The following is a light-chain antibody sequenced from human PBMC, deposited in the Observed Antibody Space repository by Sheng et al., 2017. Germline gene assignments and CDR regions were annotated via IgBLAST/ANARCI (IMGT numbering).Light chain of an antibody. CDR1: QSVSSN. J-gene: IGKJ4*01. CDR2: DAS. V-gene: IGKV3-11*01. CDR3: QQRSNWPLT. Sequence: EIVLTQSPGTLSLSPGERATLSCRASQSVSSNLAWYQQKPGQAPRLLIYDASNRAAGVPARFSGSGSGTDFTLTISSLQSEDFAVYYCQQRSNWPLTFGGGTKVEI.